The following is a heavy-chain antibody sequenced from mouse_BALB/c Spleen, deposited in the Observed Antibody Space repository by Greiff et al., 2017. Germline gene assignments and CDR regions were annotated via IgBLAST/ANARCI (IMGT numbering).Heavy chain of an antibody. J-gene: IGHJ4*01. CDR3: AREGGAYAIDY. CDR1: GFTFSSYG. Sequence: DVQLVESGGDLVKPGGSLKLSCAASGFTFSSYGMSWVRQTPDKRLEWVATISSGGSYTYYPDSVKGRFTISRDNAKNTLYLQMSSLKSEDTAMYYCAREGGAYAIDYWGQGTSVTVSS. CDR2: ISSGGSYT. V-gene: IGHV5-6*01.